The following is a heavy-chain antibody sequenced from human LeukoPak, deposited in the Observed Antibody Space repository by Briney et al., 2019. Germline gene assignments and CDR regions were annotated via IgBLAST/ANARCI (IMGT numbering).Heavy chain of an antibody. J-gene: IGHJ4*02. V-gene: IGHV7-4-1*02. CDR1: GYTFTRYA. CDR2: ININTGNP. Sequence: ASVKVSCKASGYTFTRYAMNWVRQAPGQGLEWMGWININTGNPTYAQGFTGRFVFSLGTSVSTSYLQISSLKAEDTAVYYCARAYYYDSSGYYYDSELFDYWGQGTLVTVPS. CDR3: ARAYYYDSSGYYYDSELFDY. D-gene: IGHD3-22*01.